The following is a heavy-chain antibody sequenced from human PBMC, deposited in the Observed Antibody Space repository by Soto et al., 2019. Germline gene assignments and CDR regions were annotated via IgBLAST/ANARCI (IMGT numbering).Heavy chain of an antibody. CDR1: GFSFTSSG. D-gene: IGHD3-10*01. CDR2: VSAKSGDT. Sequence: GASVKVSCKDSGFSFTSSGFNWVRQAPGQGLEWVGWVSAKSGDTKCVENLQGRVTMTTDTSTNTAYMELSSLRSEDTAVYYCAAGDMVFGQEGVPVWFDPWGQGTLVTVSS. CDR3: AAGDMVFGQEGVPVWFDP. V-gene: IGHV1-18*04. J-gene: IGHJ5*02.